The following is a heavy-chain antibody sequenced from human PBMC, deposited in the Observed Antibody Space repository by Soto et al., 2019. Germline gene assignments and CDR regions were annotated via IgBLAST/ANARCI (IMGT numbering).Heavy chain of an antibody. J-gene: IGHJ6*02. Sequence: PGGSLRLSCVGSGFTFSTYSINWVRQDPGKGLEWVSSISSRSDIYYADSVKGRFTISRDNAKNSVSLQMNSLRAEDTAVYYCAREYTAWPLAYGLDVWGQGTTVTVSS. CDR1: GFTFSTYS. V-gene: IGHV3-21*01. CDR2: ISSRSDI. D-gene: IGHD2-2*02. CDR3: AREYTAWPLAYGLDV.